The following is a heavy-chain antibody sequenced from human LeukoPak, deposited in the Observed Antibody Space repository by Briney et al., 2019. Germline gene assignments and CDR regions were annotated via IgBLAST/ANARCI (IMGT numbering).Heavy chain of an antibody. CDR3: ARDGYYYDFSGHRPFDY. D-gene: IGHD3-22*01. CDR2: IYHSGST. Sequence: TSETLSLTCTVSGGSISSGSYYWSWIRQPPGRGLEWIGYIYHSGSTNYNPSLKSRVTISVDTSKNQFSLKVNPVTAADTAAYYCARDGYYYDFSGHRPFDYWGQGTLVTVSS. CDR1: GGSISSGSYY. V-gene: IGHV4-61*01. J-gene: IGHJ4*02.